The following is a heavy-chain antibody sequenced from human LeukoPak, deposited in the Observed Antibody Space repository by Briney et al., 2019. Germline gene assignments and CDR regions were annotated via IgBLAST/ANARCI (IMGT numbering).Heavy chain of an antibody. J-gene: IGHJ5*02. CDR2: IYYSGST. Sequence: SETLSLTCTVSGGSISSGGYYWSWIRQHPGKGLEWIGYIYYSGSTYYNPSLKSRVTISVDTSKNQFSLKLSSVTAADTAVYYCARGRGLWAMVRDNWFDPWGQGTLVTVSS. D-gene: IGHD3-10*01. V-gene: IGHV4-31*03. CDR1: GGSISSGGYY. CDR3: ARGRGLWAMVRDNWFDP.